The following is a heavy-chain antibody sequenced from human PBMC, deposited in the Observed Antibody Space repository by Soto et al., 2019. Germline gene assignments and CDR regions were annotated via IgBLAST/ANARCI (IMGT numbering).Heavy chain of an antibody. J-gene: IGHJ6*04. CDR1: GFSFSSFA. Sequence: EVLLLESGGGLVQPGGSLRLSCEASGFSFSSFAMNWVRQAPGKGLEWVSAIGDSGASTYYADSVKGRFTVSRDNSRKTMSLQLIILRTEDTVVYYRAKGVEKVVCGDGTMVTVSS. CDR3: AKGVEKVV. D-gene: IGHD2-15*01. V-gene: IGHV3-23*01. CDR2: IGDSGAST.